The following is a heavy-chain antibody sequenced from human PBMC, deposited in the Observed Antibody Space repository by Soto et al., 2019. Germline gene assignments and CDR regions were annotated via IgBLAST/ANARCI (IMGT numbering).Heavy chain of an antibody. CDR1: GGSFSGYY. J-gene: IGHJ4*02. Sequence: SETLSLTCAVYGGSFSGYYWSWIRQPPGKGLEWIGEINHSGSTNYNPSLKSRVTISVDTSKNQFSLKLSSVTAADTAVYYCARDDYGDYVFDYWGQGTLVTVSS. CDR2: INHSGST. D-gene: IGHD4-17*01. V-gene: IGHV4-34*01. CDR3: ARDDYGDYVFDY.